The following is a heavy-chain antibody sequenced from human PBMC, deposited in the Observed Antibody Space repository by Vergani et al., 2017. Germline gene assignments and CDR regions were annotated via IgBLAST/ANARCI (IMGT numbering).Heavy chain of an antibody. J-gene: IGHJ6*02. V-gene: IGHV4-34*01. CDR1: GFTFSSYA. CDR2: INHSGST. CDR3: VRAPHRYGMDV. Sequence: QVQLVESGGGVVQPGRSLRLSCAASGFTFSSYAMHWVRQAPGKGLEWIGEINHSGSTNYNPSLKSRVTISLDTSKNQFSLKLSSVTAADTAVYYCVRAPHRYGMDVWGQGTTVTVSS.